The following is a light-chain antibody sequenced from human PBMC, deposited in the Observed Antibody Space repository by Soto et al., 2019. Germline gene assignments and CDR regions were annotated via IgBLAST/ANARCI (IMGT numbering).Light chain of an antibody. CDR1: QSVGTY. CDR3: QQRVIWLT. CDR2: DAS. Sequence: EIVLTQSPAILSLSPGERATLSCRASQSVGTYLDWYQQKLGHAPRLLIYDASNMATGIPARFSGSGSGTDFTLTISSLEPADSAVYYCQQRVIWLTLGGGTQV. V-gene: IGKV3-11*01. J-gene: IGKJ4*01.